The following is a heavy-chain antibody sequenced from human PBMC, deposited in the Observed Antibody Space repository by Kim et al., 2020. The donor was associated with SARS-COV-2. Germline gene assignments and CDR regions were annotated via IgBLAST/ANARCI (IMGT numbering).Heavy chain of an antibody. CDR3: AREGGEYYGSGDY. Sequence: GGSLRLSCAASGFTFSSYAMHWVRQAPGKGLEWVAVISYDGSNKYYADSVKGRFTISRDNSKNTLYLQMNSLRAEDTAVYYCAREGGEYYGSGDYWGQGTLVTVSS. CDR1: GFTFSSYA. J-gene: IGHJ4*02. CDR2: ISYDGSNK. V-gene: IGHV3-30-3*01. D-gene: IGHD3-10*01.